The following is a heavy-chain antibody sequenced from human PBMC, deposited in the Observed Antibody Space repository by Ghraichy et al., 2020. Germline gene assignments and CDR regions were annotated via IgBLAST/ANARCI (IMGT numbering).Heavy chain of an antibody. J-gene: IGHJ4*02. D-gene: IGHD1/OR15-1a*01. CDR3: ARGTAVTGFDY. Sequence: SETLSLTCAISGDSVSSSSGAWNWLRLSPSRGLEWLGRTYYRSKWHYDYATSVKSRITINPDTSKNQSSLLLNSVTPEDTAVYYCARGTAVTGFDYWGQGTQVTSSS. V-gene: IGHV6-1*01. CDR2: TYYRSKWHY. CDR1: GDSVSSSSGA.